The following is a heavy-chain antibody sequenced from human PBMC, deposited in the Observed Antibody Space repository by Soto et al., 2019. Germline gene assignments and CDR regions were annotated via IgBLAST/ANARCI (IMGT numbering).Heavy chain of an antibody. D-gene: IGHD4-17*01. Sequence: VQLQESGPGLVKPSETLSLTCTVSGGSMSSYYWSWIRQPAGKGLEWIGRIYGSGITTYNPSLERRVTTSVDTSKNQFSLELCSVTAADTAFYYCAREEGDRVTYGNTWFDPWGQGNLVTVSS. CDR3: AREEGDRVTYGNTWFDP. V-gene: IGHV4-4*07. CDR2: IYGSGIT. CDR1: GGSMSSYY. J-gene: IGHJ5*02.